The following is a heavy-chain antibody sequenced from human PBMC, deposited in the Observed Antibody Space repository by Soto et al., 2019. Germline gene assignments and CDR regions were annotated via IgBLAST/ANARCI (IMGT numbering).Heavy chain of an antibody. CDR3: ARDLRGGTLFDY. CDR1: GGSITSGAYY. CDR2: IYYSGRT. D-gene: IGHD3-10*01. J-gene: IGHJ4*02. Sequence: QVQLQESGPGLVKPSQTLSLTCSVSGGSITSGAYYWSWIRQHPGTGLEWIGFIYYSGRTYYNPSLKSRVTISLDTSENQCSLKLNSVTAADTAVYYCARDLRGGTLFDYWGQGALVTVSS. V-gene: IGHV4-31*03.